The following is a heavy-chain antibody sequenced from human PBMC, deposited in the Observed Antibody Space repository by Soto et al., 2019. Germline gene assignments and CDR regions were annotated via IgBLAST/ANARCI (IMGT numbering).Heavy chain of an antibody. CDR1: GFTLSDYY. Sequence: GGSLRLSCAASGFTLSDYYMSWVRQAPGKGLEWLSYISRSGNIILYADSVKGRFTISRDTAKNSLYLDINSLRAEDTAFYYCARSRPLTIFGAVNGIDLWGQGAQVTVSS. J-gene: IGHJ5*02. D-gene: IGHD3-3*01. V-gene: IGHV3-11*01. CDR2: ISRSGNII. CDR3: ARSRPLTIFGAVNGIDL.